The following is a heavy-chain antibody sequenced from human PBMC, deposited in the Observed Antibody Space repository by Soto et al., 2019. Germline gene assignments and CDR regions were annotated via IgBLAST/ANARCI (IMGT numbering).Heavy chain of an antibody. V-gene: IGHV1-69*01. CDR3: AVAAVREILTEQSSGMAV. Sequence: QVQLVQSGAEVKHPGSSVKVSCKASGGTLSDYAVSWVRQARGQGLEWMGGIMPTVDSANYAQKCQGRITITADESTSTANMGLSSLTSDDTAIYYCAVAAVREILTEQSSGMAVWGQGTTVTVSS. CDR1: GGTLSDYA. D-gene: IGHD3-10*01. J-gene: IGHJ6*02. CDR2: IMPTVDSA.